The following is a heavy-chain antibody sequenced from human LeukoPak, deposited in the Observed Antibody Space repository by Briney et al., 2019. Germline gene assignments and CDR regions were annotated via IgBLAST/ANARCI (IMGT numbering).Heavy chain of an antibody. J-gene: IGHJ4*02. Sequence: GGSLRLSCAASTFIFSSYNMNWVRQAPGKGLEWVSTISGGGSTYYADSVKGRFTISRDNSKNTLYLQVNSLRAEDTAVYYCAKGGKWDVTPFDYWGQGTLVTVSS. CDR1: TFIFSSYN. CDR3: AKGGKWDVTPFDY. D-gene: IGHD1-26*01. CDR2: ISGGGST. V-gene: IGHV3-23*01.